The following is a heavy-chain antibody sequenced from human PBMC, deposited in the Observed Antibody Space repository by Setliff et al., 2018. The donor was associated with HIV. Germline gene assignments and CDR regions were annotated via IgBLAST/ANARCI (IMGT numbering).Heavy chain of an antibody. D-gene: IGHD2-2*01. V-gene: IGHV3-7*01. CDR3: ARRAYCSSATCFDN. Sequence: PGGSLRLSCAASGFTFSSAWMGWVRQAPAKGLEWVANISPDGSATYYVDSVKGRFTISRDDAKNSLYLQLNSLRVEDTAVYYCARRAYCSSATCFDNWGQGTLVTVSS. CDR1: GFTFSSAW. J-gene: IGHJ4*02. CDR2: ISPDGSAT.